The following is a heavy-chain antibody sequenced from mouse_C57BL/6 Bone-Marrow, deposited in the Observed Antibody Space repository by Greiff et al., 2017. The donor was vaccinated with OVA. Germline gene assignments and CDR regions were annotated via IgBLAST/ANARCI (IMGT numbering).Heavy chain of an antibody. CDR1: GYTFTDYY. CDR3: ARWGTVDSWFAY. V-gene: IGHV1-26*01. Sequence: EVQLQQSGPELVKPGASVKISCKASGYTFTDYYMNWVKQSHGKSLEWIGDINPNNGGTSYNQKFKGKATLTVDKSSSTAYMELRSLTSEDSAVYYCARWGTVDSWFAYWGQGTLVTVSA. CDR2: INPNNGGT. J-gene: IGHJ3*01. D-gene: IGHD1-1*01.